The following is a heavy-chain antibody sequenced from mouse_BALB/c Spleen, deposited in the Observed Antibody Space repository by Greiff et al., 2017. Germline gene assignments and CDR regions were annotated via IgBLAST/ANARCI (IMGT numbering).Heavy chain of an antibody. D-gene: IGHD1-1*01. J-gene: IGHJ4*01. V-gene: IGHV1-67*01. CDR2: ISTYNGNT. Sequence: QVQLKESGPEVVRPGVSVKISCKGSGYTFTDYAMHWVKQSHAKSLEWIGVISTYNGNTNYNQKFKGKATMTVDKSSSTAYMELARLTSEDSAIYYCARSNHYYGSLYAMDYWGQGTSVTVSS. CDR1: GYTFTDYA. CDR3: ARSNHYYGSLYAMDY.